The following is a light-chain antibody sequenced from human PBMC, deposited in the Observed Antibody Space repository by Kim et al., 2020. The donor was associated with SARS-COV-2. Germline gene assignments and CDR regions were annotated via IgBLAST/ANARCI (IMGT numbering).Light chain of an antibody. CDR3: QAWDSNTDWV. V-gene: IGLV3-1*01. Sequence: VSPGQTASITCSGDKLGDRYANWYQQKPGQSPMLVIYQDSKRPSGIPERFSGSSSGNTATLTISGTQAMDEADYYCQAWDSNTDWVFGGGTQLTVL. CDR2: QDS. CDR1: KLGDRY. J-gene: IGLJ3*02.